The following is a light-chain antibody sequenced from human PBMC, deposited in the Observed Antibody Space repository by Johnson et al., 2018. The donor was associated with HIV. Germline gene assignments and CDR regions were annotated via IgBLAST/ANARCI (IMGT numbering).Light chain of an antibody. Sequence: QSVLTQPPSVSAASGQRVDISCSGSSSNVGSSFVSWYRQVPGTAPKLLIYDNNKRPSGIPDRFSGSKSGTSTTLGIPGLQTGDEADYYCGTWDSSLSVYVFGTGTKVTVL. J-gene: IGLJ1*01. CDR3: GTWDSSLSVYV. V-gene: IGLV1-51*01. CDR2: DNN. CDR1: SSNVGSSF.